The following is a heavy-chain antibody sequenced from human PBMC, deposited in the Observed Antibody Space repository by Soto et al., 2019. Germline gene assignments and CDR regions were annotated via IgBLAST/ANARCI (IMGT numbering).Heavy chain of an antibody. CDR2: IKWDASEK. Sequence: PGGSLRLSCAASGFTFGYYWMSWVRQAPGKGLEWLATIKWDASEKKYVYSVKGRFTISRDNSKNTLYMQMNSLRAEDTAVYYCARPPVIDIVVPPDYWGQGTLVTVSS. J-gene: IGHJ4*02. D-gene: IGHD2-15*01. CDR3: ARPPVIDIVVPPDY. CDR1: GFTFGYYW. V-gene: IGHV3-7*01.